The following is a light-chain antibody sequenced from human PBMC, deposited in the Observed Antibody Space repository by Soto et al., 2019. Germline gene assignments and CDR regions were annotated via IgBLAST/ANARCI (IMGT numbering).Light chain of an antibody. CDR1: QSVSSSY. V-gene: IGKV3-20*01. CDR3: QQYGKSPLT. Sequence: DIVLTQSPGTLSLSPGERATLSCRASQSVSSSYLAWYQQKPGQAPRLLIYGASSRATGIPYRFSGSGSGTDVPLAISRLEPEYFAVYSCQQYGKSPLTFGQGTTVEIK. CDR2: GAS. J-gene: IGKJ1*01.